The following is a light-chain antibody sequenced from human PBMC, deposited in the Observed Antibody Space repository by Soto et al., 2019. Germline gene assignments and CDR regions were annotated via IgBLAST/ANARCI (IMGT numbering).Light chain of an antibody. J-gene: IGKJ5*01. CDR1: QSISRN. CDR3: QQSYTTASIT. V-gene: IGKV1-39*01. CDR2: HAS. Sequence: DIQMTQAQSSLSASVGDRVTITCRASQSISRNLNWYQHKQGKAPKLLIYHASSLQNEVPSRFCGGGSGTEFTISISSLQPEEFVTYYCQQSYTTASITFGQGTRLEIK.